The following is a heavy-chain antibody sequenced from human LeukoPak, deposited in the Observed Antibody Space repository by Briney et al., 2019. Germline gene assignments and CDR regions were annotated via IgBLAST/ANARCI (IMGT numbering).Heavy chain of an antibody. Sequence: PSETLSLTCTVSNGSIRSNNYYWGWIRQPPGKGLEWIGSIYYSGTTYYTPSLKSRVTISVDTSTNQFSLKLNSVTAADTAVYYCARGVPVTSSGYYNDDGVDYWGQGTLVTVSS. CDR2: IYYSGTT. J-gene: IGHJ4*02. CDR1: NGSIRSNNYY. CDR3: ARGVPVTSSGYYNDDGVDY. D-gene: IGHD3-22*01. V-gene: IGHV4-39*01.